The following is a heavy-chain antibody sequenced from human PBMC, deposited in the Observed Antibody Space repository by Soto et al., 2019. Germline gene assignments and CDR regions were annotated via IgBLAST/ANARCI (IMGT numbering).Heavy chain of an antibody. D-gene: IGHD2-2*01. CDR1: GGSISTYY. Sequence: SETLSLTCTVAGGSISTYYWSWIRQPPGKGLEWLGYVPYSGGPTYNPSLKSRVTISVDTSKKFSLNLTSVTAADTAVYYCARDAGYQLTGDFDIWGQGTMVTVSS. CDR2: VPYSGGP. V-gene: IGHV4-59*01. CDR3: ARDAGYQLTGDFDI. J-gene: IGHJ3*02.